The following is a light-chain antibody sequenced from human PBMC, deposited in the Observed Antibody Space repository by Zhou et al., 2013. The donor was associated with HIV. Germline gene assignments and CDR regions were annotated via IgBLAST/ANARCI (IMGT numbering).Light chain of an antibody. J-gene: IGKJ2*01. V-gene: IGKV3-15*01. CDR3: QQYNSYPYT. CDR1: QNVTSK. Sequence: EIAMTQSPATLSVSPGERATLSCRASQNVTSKLAWYQRKPGQAPRLLIYGASTRATGFPARFSGSGSGTDFTLTISGLQPEDFATYYCQQYNSYPYTFGQGTKLEIK. CDR2: GAS.